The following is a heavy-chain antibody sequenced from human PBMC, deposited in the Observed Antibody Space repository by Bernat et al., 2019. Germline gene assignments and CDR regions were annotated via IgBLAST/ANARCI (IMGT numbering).Heavy chain of an antibody. J-gene: IGHJ6*02. Sequence: EVQLVESGGGLVQPGGSLRLSCAASGFTVSSNYMSWVRQAPGKGLEWVSVIYSGGSTYYADSVKGRFTISRDNFKNTLYLQMNSLRAEDTAVYYCAGLTKTYYYGMDVWGQGTTVTVSS. CDR1: GFTVSSNY. CDR2: IYSGGST. CDR3: AGLTKTYYYGMDV. D-gene: IGHD1-14*01. V-gene: IGHV3-66*01.